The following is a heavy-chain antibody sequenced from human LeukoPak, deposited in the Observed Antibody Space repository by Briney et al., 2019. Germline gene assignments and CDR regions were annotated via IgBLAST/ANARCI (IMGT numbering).Heavy chain of an antibody. CDR2: INSDGTTT. CDR3: ASNSGLG. Sequence: PGGSLRLSCAASGFTFSNSWIHWVRQAPGKGLVWVSRINSDGTTTNYADSVKGRFTISRDNAKNTLYLQMNSLRVEDTAVYYCASNSGLGWGQGTLVTVSS. D-gene: IGHD5-12*01. J-gene: IGHJ4*02. CDR1: GFTFSNSW. V-gene: IGHV3-74*01.